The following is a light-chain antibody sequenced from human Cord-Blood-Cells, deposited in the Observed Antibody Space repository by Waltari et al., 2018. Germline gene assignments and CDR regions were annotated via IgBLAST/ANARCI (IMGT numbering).Light chain of an antibody. J-gene: IGLJ2*01. CDR2: EVS. CDR3: SSYTSSSTLVV. Sequence: QSALTQPASVSGPPGQSITISCTGPSSTVGGFNYVPWYQQHPGKAPKLMIYEVSNRPSGVSNRFSGSKSGNTASLTISGLQAEDEADYYCSSYTSSSTLVVFGGGTKLTVL. CDR1: SSTVGGFNY. V-gene: IGLV2-14*01.